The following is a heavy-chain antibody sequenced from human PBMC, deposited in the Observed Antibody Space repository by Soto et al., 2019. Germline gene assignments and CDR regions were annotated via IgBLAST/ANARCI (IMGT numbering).Heavy chain of an antibody. D-gene: IGHD1-26*01. CDR1: GGTFSIYA. CDR2: IIPIFGTA. Sequence: GASVTVSCKASGGTFSIYAIIWVRQAPGQGLEWMGGIIPIFGTANYAQKFQGRVTITADESTSTAYMELSSLRSEDTAVYYCASDSSPSGSYAYYWGQGTLVTVSS. J-gene: IGHJ4*02. V-gene: IGHV1-69*13. CDR3: ASDSSPSGSYAYY.